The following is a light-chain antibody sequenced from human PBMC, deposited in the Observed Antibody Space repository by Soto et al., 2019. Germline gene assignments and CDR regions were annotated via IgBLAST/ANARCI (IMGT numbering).Light chain of an antibody. V-gene: IGKV3-15*01. CDR2: GAS. Sequence: ETVMTHSPATLSVSPLWIATLSFRASQSISDTLALYQQKPGQAPRLLIHGASTRATGFPARFSGSGSGTDFTLTISSLQSEDFAIYYCQKYNNWPWKFGQGTKVDIK. CDR3: QKYNNWPWK. CDR1: QSISDT. J-gene: IGKJ1*01.